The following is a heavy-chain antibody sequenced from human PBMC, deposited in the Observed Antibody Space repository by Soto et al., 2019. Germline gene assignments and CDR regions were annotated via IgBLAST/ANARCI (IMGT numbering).Heavy chain of an antibody. J-gene: IGHJ6*02. Sequence: ASVKVSCKASGYTFTGYYIHWVRQAPGQGLEWMGWINPNSGGTNYAQKFQGWVTLTRDTSISTAYLELSRLRSDDTAVYYCARDLGKTHYYGLDVWGQGTKVTV. CDR3: ARDLGKTHYYGLDV. CDR2: INPNSGGT. CDR1: GYTFTGYY. V-gene: IGHV1-2*04.